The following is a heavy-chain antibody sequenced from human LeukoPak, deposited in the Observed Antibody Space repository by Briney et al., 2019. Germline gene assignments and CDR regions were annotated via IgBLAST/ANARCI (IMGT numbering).Heavy chain of an antibody. CDR3: AKNLGGLLWFGEFDY. J-gene: IGHJ4*02. D-gene: IGHD3-10*01. CDR1: GFTFDDYA. CDR2: ISWNSGSI. Sequence: PGGSLRLSCAASGFTFDDYAMHWVRQAPGKGLEGVSGISWNSGSIGYADSVKGRFTISRDNAKNSLYLQMNSLRAEDTALYYCAKNLGGLLWFGEFDYWGQGTLVTVSS. V-gene: IGHV3-9*01.